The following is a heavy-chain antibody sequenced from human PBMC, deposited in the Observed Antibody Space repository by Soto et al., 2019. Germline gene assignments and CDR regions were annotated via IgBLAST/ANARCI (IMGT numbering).Heavy chain of an antibody. CDR2: IRSKANSYAT. V-gene: IGHV3-73*01. CDR3: TRLSAIVIPLN. D-gene: IGHD2-21*01. Sequence: EVQLVESGGGLVQPGGSLKLSCAASGFTFSGSAMHWVRQASGKGLEWVGRIRSKANSYATAYAASVKGRFTISRDDSKNTAYLQMNSLKTEDTAVYYCTRLSAIVIPLNWGQGTLVTVSS. J-gene: IGHJ4*02. CDR1: GFTFSGSA.